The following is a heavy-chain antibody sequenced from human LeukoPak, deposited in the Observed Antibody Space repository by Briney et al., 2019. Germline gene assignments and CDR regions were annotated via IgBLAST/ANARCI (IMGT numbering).Heavy chain of an antibody. CDR3: VKKGQADDDGKPD. Sequence: PGGSLRLSCAASGFTFSSYGMHWVRQAPGKGLEWVAFIRYDGSNKYYADSVKGRFTISRDNSKNTLYLQMNNLRADDTAVYYCVKKGQADDDGKPDLGQGTLVTVSS. CDR1: GFTFSSYG. V-gene: IGHV3-30*02. D-gene: IGHD1-1*01. J-gene: IGHJ4*02. CDR2: IRYDGSNK.